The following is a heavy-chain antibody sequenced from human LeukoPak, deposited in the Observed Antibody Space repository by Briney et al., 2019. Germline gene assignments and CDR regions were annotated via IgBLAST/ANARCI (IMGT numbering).Heavy chain of an antibody. D-gene: IGHD2-2*01. Sequence: SETLSLTCTVSGGSISSGGYYWSWIRQHPGKGPEWIGYIYYSGSTYYNPSLKSRVTISVDTSKNQFSLKLSSVTAADTAVYYCARDRIVVVPAAIRLSYYYYGMDVWGQGTTVTVSS. CDR2: IYYSGST. V-gene: IGHV4-31*03. J-gene: IGHJ6*02. CDR3: ARDRIVVVPAAIRLSYYYYGMDV. CDR1: GGSISSGGYY.